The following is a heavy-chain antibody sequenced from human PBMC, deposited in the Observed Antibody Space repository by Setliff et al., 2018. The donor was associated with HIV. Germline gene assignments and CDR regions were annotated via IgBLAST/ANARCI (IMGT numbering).Heavy chain of an antibody. V-gene: IGHV1-69*06. CDR3: ARNPQPTGTPDYYYYYYMDV. CDR2: IIPIFGTA. Sequence: GASVKVSCKASGGTFSSYATSWVRQAPGQGLEWMGRIIPIFGTANYAQKFQGRVTITADKSTSTAYMELSSLRSEDTAVYYCARNPQPTGTPDYYYYYYMDVWGKGTTVTVSS. D-gene: IGHD1-1*01. J-gene: IGHJ6*03. CDR1: GGTFSSYA.